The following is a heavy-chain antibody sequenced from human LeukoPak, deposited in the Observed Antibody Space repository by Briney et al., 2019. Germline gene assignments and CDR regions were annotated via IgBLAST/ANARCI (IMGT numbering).Heavy chain of an antibody. J-gene: IGHJ4*02. CDR2: IYHSGIT. CDR1: GYSISSDYY. D-gene: IGHD3-22*01. CDR3: ARVVMSGITMRVGVTFFGY. Sequence: SETLSLTCTVSGYSISSDYYWGWIRQPPGKGLEWIGSIYHSGITYYKLSLKSRVTISVDTSKNQFSLKLSSVTAADTAVYYCARVVMSGITMRVGVTFFGYWGQGTLVTVSS. V-gene: IGHV4-38-2*02.